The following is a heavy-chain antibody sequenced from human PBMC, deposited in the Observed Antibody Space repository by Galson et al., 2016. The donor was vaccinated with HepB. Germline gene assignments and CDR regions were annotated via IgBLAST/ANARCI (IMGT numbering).Heavy chain of an antibody. CDR3: AKGTTTYYYFYMDV. CDR1: GFTFSSYS. Sequence: SLRLSCAASGFTFSSYSVNWVRQAPGKGLEWVSLISGSGASTYYADSVKGRFTISRDNSKNTLYLQMSGLRAEDTATYYCAKGTTTYYYFYMDVWGKGATVTVSS. V-gene: IGHV3-23*01. J-gene: IGHJ6*03. CDR2: ISGSGAST. D-gene: IGHD1-26*01.